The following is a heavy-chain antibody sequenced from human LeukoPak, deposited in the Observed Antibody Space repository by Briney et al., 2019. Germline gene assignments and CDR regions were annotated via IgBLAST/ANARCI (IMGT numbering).Heavy chain of an antibody. D-gene: IGHD4-17*01. CDR1: GFTFSSYE. CDR2: ISSSGSTI. V-gene: IGHV3-48*03. Sequence: GGSLRLSCAASGFTFSSYEMNWVRQAPGKGLELVSYISSSGSTIYYAESVKGRFTISRDNAKNSLYLQMNSLRAEDTAVYYCARDAEIVGDSNYYYYYGMDVWGQGSTVTVSS. J-gene: IGHJ6*02. CDR3: ARDAEIVGDSNYYYYYGMDV.